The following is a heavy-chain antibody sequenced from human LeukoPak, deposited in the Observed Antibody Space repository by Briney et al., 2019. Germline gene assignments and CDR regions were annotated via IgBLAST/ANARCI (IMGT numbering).Heavy chain of an antibody. V-gene: IGHV4-39*01. CDR3: ARLYYDSSGYYQICYFDY. D-gene: IGHD3-22*01. Sequence: SETLSLICTVSGGSISSSSYYWGWIRQPPGKGLEWIGSIYYSESTYYNPSLKSRVTISVDTSKNQFSLNLSSVTAADTAVYYCARLYYDSSGYYQICYFDYWGQGTLVTVSS. J-gene: IGHJ4*02. CDR1: GGSISSSSYY. CDR2: IYYSEST.